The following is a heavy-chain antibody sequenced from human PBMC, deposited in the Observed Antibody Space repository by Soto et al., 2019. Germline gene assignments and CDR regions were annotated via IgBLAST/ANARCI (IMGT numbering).Heavy chain of an antibody. Sequence: ASVKVSCKASEYTFTSYAMHWVRQAPGQRLEWMGWINAGNGNTKYSQKFQGRVTITRDTSASTAYMELSSLRSEDTAVYYCARDLVTMVRGVAYYFDYWGQGTLVTVSS. V-gene: IGHV1-3*01. CDR3: ARDLVTMVRGVAYYFDY. CDR1: EYTFTSYA. D-gene: IGHD3-10*01. CDR2: INAGNGNT. J-gene: IGHJ4*02.